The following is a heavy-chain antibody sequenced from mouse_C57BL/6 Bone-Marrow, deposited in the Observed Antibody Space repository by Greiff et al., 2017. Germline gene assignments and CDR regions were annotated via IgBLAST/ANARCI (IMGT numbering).Heavy chain of an antibody. CDR1: GYAFSSYW. CDR3: ARHYGSSSFDY. J-gene: IGHJ2*01. Sequence: VQLQQSGAELVKPGASVKISCKASGYAFSSYWMNWVKQRPGKGLEWFGQIYPGDGDTNYNGKFKGKATLTADKSSSTAYMQLSSLTSEDSAVYFCARHYGSSSFDYWGQGTTLTVSS. V-gene: IGHV1-80*01. CDR2: IYPGDGDT. D-gene: IGHD1-1*01.